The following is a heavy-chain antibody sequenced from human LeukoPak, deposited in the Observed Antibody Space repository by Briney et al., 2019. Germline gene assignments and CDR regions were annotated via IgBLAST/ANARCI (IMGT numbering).Heavy chain of an antibody. CDR2: IKQDGSEK. V-gene: IGHV3-7*01. D-gene: IGHD3-16*01. CDR1: RFTFSTYW. CDR3: ARDGVY. J-gene: IGHJ4*02. Sequence: PGGSLRLSCAASRFTFSTYWMSWVRQAPGKGLEWVANIKQDGSEKYYVDSVKGRFTISRDNAKNSLYLQMNSLRAEDTAVYYCARDGVYWGQGTLVTVSS.